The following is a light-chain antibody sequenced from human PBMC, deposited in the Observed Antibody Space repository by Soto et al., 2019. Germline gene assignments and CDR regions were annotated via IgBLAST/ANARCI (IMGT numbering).Light chain of an antibody. CDR2: E. CDR3: QSYDSTNIVV. CDR1: SGSIASNY. V-gene: IGLV6-57*02. Sequence: NFMLTQPHSVSESPGKTVTISCTGSSGSIASNYVQWYQQLSGEPHGVPDRFSGSVDSASNSASLTIPGLKTDDEADYYCQSYDSTNIVVFGGGTQLTVL. J-gene: IGLJ2*01.